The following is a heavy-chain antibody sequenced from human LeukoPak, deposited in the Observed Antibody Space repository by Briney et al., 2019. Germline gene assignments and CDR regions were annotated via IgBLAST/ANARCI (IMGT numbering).Heavy chain of an antibody. D-gene: IGHD3-22*01. J-gene: IGHJ4*02. CDR1: GFTFSSYA. V-gene: IGHV3-53*01. Sequence: GGSLRLSCAASGFTFSSYAMSWVRQAPGKGLEWVSVIYSGGSTYYAGSVKGRFTISRDISKNTVYLQMNSLRAEDTAVFYCARDLNYDSAYWGQGTLVTVSS. CDR3: ARDLNYDSAY. CDR2: IYSGGST.